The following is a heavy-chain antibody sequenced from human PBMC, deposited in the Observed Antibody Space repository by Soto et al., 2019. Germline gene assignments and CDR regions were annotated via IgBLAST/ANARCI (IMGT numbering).Heavy chain of an antibody. CDR2: IYYSGST. Sequence: SETLSLTCTVSGGSISSYYWSWIRQPPGKGLEWIGYIYYSGSTNYNPSLKSRVTISVDTSKNQFSLKLSSVTAADTAVYYCARHHDYSNLDYWGQGTLVTVSS. CDR3: ARHHDYSNLDY. J-gene: IGHJ4*02. V-gene: IGHV4-59*08. D-gene: IGHD4-4*01. CDR1: GGSISSYY.